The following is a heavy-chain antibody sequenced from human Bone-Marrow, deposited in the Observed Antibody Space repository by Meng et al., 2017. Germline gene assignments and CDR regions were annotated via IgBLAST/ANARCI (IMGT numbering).Heavy chain of an antibody. J-gene: IGHJ4*03. D-gene: IGHD3-22*01. V-gene: IGHV1-2*06. CDR1: GYTFTGYY. CDR2: IYPNSGGT. CDR3: ARARPDHNDSPPTDF. Sequence: ASVKVSCKASGYTFTGYYMYWVRQVPGQGLEWMGRIYPNSGGTNYAQKFQGRITMTRDTAISTAYMERNSLRAEDTAVYYCARARPDHNDSPPTDFWGQGTLVTVSS.